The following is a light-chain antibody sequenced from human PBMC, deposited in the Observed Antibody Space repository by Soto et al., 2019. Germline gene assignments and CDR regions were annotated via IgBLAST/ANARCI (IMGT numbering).Light chain of an antibody. V-gene: IGKV1-5*01. CDR3: QQFDNLPFT. CDR1: QSISSL. Sequence: DIQMTQSPSTLSASVGDRVTITCRASQSISSLLAWYQQKPGKAPKLLIYDASSLESGVPSRFSGSGSGTHFTFTISSLQPEDIATYYCQQFDNLPFTFGPGTKVDIK. CDR2: DAS. J-gene: IGKJ3*01.